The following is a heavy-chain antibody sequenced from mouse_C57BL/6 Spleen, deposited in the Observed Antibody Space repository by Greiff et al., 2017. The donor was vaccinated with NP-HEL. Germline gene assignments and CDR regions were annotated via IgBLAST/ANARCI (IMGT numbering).Heavy chain of an antibody. CDR3: AREDSSGYYFDY. CDR2: IYPGSGST. V-gene: IGHV1-55*01. CDR1: GYTFTSYW. J-gene: IGHJ2*01. Sequence: QVQLQQPGAELVKPGASVKMSCKASGYTFTSYWLTWVKQRPGQGLEWIGDIYPGSGSTNYNEKFKSKATLTVDTSSSTAYMQLSSLTSEDSAVYYCAREDSSGYYFDYWGQGTTLTVSS. D-gene: IGHD3-2*02.